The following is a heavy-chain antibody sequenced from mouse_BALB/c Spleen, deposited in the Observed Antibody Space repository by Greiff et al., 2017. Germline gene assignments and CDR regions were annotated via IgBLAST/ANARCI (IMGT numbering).Heavy chain of an antibody. J-gene: IGHJ3*01. CDR2: ISYDGSN. V-gene: IGHV3-6*02. D-gene: IGHD2-3*01. CDR3: AREGPDGYPFAY. CDR1: GYSITSGYY. Sequence: EVHLVESGPGLVKPSQSLSLTCSVTGYSITSGYYWNWIRQFPGNKLEWMGYISYDGSNNYNPSLKNRISITRDTSKNQFFLKLNSVTTEDTATYYCAREGPDGYPFAYWGQGTLVTVSA.